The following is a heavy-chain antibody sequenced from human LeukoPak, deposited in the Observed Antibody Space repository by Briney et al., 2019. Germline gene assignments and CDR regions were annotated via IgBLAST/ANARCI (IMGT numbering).Heavy chain of an antibody. J-gene: IGHJ5*02. Sequence: PSETLSLTCTVSGGSISSSTYYWGWIRQPPGEGLEWIGTVYYTGSTYYNPSLRSRVTISVDTSKNQFSLKLSSVTAADTAVFYCARVWYGSATLGWFDPWGRGTLVTVSS. V-gene: IGHV4-39*01. D-gene: IGHD3-10*01. CDR1: GGSISSSTYY. CDR2: VYYTGST. CDR3: ARVWYGSATLGWFDP.